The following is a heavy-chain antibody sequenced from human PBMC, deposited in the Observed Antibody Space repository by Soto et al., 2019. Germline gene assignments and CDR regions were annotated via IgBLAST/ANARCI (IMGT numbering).Heavy chain of an antibody. CDR1: GFTFTKYY. Sequence: QVQLVQSGAEVKKPGASVKVACKTSGFTFTKYYMHWVRQAPGQGLDWVGVINPSGRTTRYAQKFLDRVTMPRDASTATVYMELYSLRSEDTAVYYCARALDVTTVTALVDSLGQGTLVTGSS. J-gene: IGHJ5*01. V-gene: IGHV1-46*01. D-gene: IGHD4-17*01. CDR3: ARALDVTTVTALVDS. CDR2: INPSGRTT.